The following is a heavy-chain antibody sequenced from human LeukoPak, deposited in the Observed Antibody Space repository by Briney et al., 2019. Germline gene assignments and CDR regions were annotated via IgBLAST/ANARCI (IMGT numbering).Heavy chain of an antibody. CDR2: ISSSSSYI. CDR1: GFTFSRYS. D-gene: IGHD2-2*01. Sequence: GGSLRLSCAASGFTFSRYSMNWVRQAPGKGLEWVSSISSSSSYIYYADSVKGRFTISRDNAKNSLYLQMNSLRAEDTAVYYCARASPYCSSTSCQVCPPLDVWGKGTTVTVSS. J-gene: IGHJ6*04. V-gene: IGHV3-21*01. CDR3: ARASPYCSSTSCQVCPPLDV.